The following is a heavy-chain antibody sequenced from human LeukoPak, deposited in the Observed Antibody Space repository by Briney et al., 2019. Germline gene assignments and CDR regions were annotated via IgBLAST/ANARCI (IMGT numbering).Heavy chain of an antibody. D-gene: IGHD6-13*01. V-gene: IGHV4-30-4*01. J-gene: IGHJ4*02. Sequence: PSQTLSLTCTVSGGSISSGDYYWSWIRQPPGKGLEWIGYIYYSGSTYYNPSLKSRVTISVDTSKNQFSLKLSSVTAADTAVYYCARDAIYAAAIDYWGQGTLVTVSS. CDR3: ARDAIYAAAIDY. CDR2: IYYSGST. CDR1: GGSISSGDYY.